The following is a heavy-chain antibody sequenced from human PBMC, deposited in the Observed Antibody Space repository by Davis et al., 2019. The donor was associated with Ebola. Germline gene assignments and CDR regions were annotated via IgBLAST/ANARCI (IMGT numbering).Heavy chain of an antibody. V-gene: IGHV1-2*06. D-gene: IGHD3-10*01. CDR1: GYTFTGYY. Sequence: AASVKVSCKASGYTFTGYYMHWVRQAPGQGLEWMGRINPNSGGTNYAQKFQGRVTMTGDTSISTAYMELSRLRSDDTAVYYCATLWFGELLGMDVWGKGTTVTVSS. J-gene: IGHJ6*04. CDR2: INPNSGGT. CDR3: ATLWFGELLGMDV.